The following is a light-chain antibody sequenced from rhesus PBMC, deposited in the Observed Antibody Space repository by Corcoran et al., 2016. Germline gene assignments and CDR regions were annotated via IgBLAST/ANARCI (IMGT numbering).Light chain of an antibody. CDR2: KAS. CDR3: QQYSSRPPT. V-gene: IGKV1-22*01. CDR1: QGISSW. Sequence: DIQMTQSPSSLSAAVGDTVTITCRASQGISSWLAWYQQKPGKAPQLLIYKASSLQSGVPSRFSGSGAGTDFTLTISSLQSEDFATYYCQQYSSRPPTFGGGTKVELK. J-gene: IGKJ4*01.